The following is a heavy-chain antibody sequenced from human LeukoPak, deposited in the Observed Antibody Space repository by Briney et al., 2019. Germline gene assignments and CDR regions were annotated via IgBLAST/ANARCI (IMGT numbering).Heavy chain of an antibody. CDR3: ARHPYSSSSDFDY. Sequence: SETLFLTCTVSGGSISSSSYYWGWIRQPPGKGLEWIGSIYYSGSTYYNPSLKSRVTISVDTSKNQFSLKLSSVTAADTAVYYCARHPYSSSSDFDYWGQGTLVTVSS. V-gene: IGHV4-39*01. D-gene: IGHD6-6*01. CDR1: GGSISSSSYY. J-gene: IGHJ4*02. CDR2: IYYSGST.